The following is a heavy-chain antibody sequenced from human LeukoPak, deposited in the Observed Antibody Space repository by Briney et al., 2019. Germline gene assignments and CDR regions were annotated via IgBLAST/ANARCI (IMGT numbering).Heavy chain of an antibody. CDR1: GVSSSRSNYY. J-gene: IGHJ4*02. CDR3: ARHTYGFGYDC. Sequence: PSETLSLTCTVSGVSSSRSNYYWGWIRQPPGKGLEWIGSVFYSGSTYYNPSLKSRVTISADMSKNQFSLKLTSVTAADTAVYYCARHTYGFGYDCWGQGTLVTVSS. CDR2: VFYSGST. D-gene: IGHD3-10*01. V-gene: IGHV4-39*01.